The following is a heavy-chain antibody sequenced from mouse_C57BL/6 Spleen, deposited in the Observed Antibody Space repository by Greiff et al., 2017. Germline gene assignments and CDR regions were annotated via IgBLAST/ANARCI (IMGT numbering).Heavy chain of an antibody. D-gene: IGHD2-5*01. CDR1: GYTFTDYN. V-gene: IGHV1-18*01. CDR3: ARRNYSNSYWYFDV. Sequence: DVKLQESGPELVKPGASVKIPCKASGYTFTDYNMDWVKQSHGKSLEWIGDINPNNGGTIYNQKFKGKATLTVDKSSSTAYMELRSLTSEDTAVYYCARRNYSNSYWYFDVWGTGTTVTVSS. CDR2: INPNNGGT. J-gene: IGHJ1*03.